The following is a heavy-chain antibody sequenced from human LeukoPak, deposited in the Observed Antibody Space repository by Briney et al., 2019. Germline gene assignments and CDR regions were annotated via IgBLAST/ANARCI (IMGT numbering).Heavy chain of an antibody. CDR1: GGTFTSYD. D-gene: IGHD3-10*01. CDR2: MNPNSGNT. Sequence: ASVKVSCKASGGTFTSYDINWVRQATGQGLEWMGWMNPNSGNTGYAQKFQGRVTMTRNTSISTAYMELSSLRSEDTAVYYCARGARGYYGSGSYSADGMDVWGQGTTVTVSS. J-gene: IGHJ6*02. CDR3: ARGARGYYGSGSYSADGMDV. V-gene: IGHV1-8*01.